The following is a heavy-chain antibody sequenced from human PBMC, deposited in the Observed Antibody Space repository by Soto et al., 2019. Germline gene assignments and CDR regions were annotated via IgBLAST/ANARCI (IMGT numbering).Heavy chain of an antibody. V-gene: IGHV3-30-3*01. J-gene: IGHJ4*02. D-gene: IGHD6-13*01. CDR2: ISYDGSNK. CDR1: GFTFSSYA. CDR3: ARVGIAAAGISFFDY. Sequence: QVQLVESGGGVVQPGRSLRLSCAASGFTFSSYAMHWVRQAPGKGLEWVAVISYDGSNKYYADSVKGRFTISSDNSKNTLYLQMNSLRAEDTAVYYCARVGIAAAGISFFDYWGQGTLVTVSS.